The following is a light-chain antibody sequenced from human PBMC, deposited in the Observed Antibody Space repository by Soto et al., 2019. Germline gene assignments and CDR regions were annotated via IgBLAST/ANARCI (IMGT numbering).Light chain of an antibody. Sequence: QLVLTQSSASSASLGSSVRLTCTLSSGHSSYIIAWHQQQPGKAPRYLMKLEGSGTYNKGSGVPDRFSGSSSGADRYLTISNLKLEDEADYFCLLSYGGARRVFGGGTKVTVL. CDR1: SGHSSYI. CDR3: LLSYGGARRV. V-gene: IGLV4-60*01. CDR2: LEGSGTY. J-gene: IGLJ2*01.